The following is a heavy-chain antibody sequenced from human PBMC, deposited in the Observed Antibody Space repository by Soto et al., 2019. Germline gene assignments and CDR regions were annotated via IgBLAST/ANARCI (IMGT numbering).Heavy chain of an antibody. Sequence: GGSLRLSCAASGFTISSHWMHWVRQVPGKGLVWVSRVNSDGSSTSYADSVKGRFIISRDNAKNTLYLQMNILRAEDTAVYYCARGYYDSSGYYWVFDYWGQGTLVTVSS. CDR3: ARGYYDSSGYYWVFDY. D-gene: IGHD3-22*01. V-gene: IGHV3-74*01. J-gene: IGHJ4*02. CDR1: GFTISSHW. CDR2: VNSDGSST.